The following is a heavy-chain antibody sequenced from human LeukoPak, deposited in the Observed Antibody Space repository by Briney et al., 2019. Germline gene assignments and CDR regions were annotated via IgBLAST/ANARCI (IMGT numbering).Heavy chain of an antibody. V-gene: IGHV4-39*01. CDR1: GFTFSSYA. Sequence: GSLRLSCAASGFTFSSYAMTWIRQPPGKGLEWIGSIYYSGSTYYSPSLKSRVTISVDTSRNQFSLELRTVTAADTAVYYCARQGYSSGYYFDSWGQGTLVTVSS. CDR2: IYYSGST. J-gene: IGHJ4*02. D-gene: IGHD5-18*01. CDR3: ARQGYSSGYYFDS.